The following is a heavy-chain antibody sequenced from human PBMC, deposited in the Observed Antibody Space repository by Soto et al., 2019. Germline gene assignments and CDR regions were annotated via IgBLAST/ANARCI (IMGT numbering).Heavy chain of an antibody. CDR3: ARQNGYYYGSGIDSGRDV. D-gene: IGHD3-10*01. J-gene: IGHJ6*02. V-gene: IGHV4-39*01. Sequence: QLQLPESGPGLVKPSETLSLTCTVSGGPISSSSYYWGWIRQPPGKGLEWFGSIYYSGSTYYNPSLMSRVTISVDTSKNQFCLKLSSVTAADTAGYYCARQNGYYYGSGIDSGRDVWCQGTTVTVSS. CDR1: GGPISSSSYY. CDR2: IYYSGST.